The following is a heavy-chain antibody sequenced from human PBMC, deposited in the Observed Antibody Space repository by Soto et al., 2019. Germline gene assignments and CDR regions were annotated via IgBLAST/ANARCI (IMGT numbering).Heavy chain of an antibody. J-gene: IGHJ4*02. V-gene: IGHV3-21*01. CDR1: GFAFNTYT. CDR3: VGGDHRGY. Sequence: EVQLVESGGGLVKPGGSLRLSCAASGFAFNTYTMNWVRQAPGKGLEWVSSIGWSATDMYYADSVRGRFTISRDNAENSLYLHMNSLRAEDTAVYYCVGGDHRGYWGQGTLVTVSS. D-gene: IGHD4-17*01. CDR2: IGWSATDM.